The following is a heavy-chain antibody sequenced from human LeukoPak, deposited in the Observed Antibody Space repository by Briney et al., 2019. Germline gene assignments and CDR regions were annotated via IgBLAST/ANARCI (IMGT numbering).Heavy chain of an antibody. D-gene: IGHD3-10*01. Sequence: GGSLRLSCAASGFLVNANHMNWVRQAPGKGLEWVVFIRYDGSNKYYVDSVKGRFTISRDNSKNTLYLQMNSLRPEDTAVYYCAKEGDYYGSGSYRDGFDIWGQGTRATVSS. CDR3: AKEGDYYGSGSYRDGFDI. V-gene: IGHV3-30*02. J-gene: IGHJ3*02. CDR2: IRYDGSNK. CDR1: GFLVNANH.